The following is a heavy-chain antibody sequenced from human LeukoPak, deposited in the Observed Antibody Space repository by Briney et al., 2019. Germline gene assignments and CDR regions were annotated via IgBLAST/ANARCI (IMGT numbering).Heavy chain of an antibody. CDR1: GFTFSSYW. V-gene: IGHV3-7*01. CDR3: ARVGVVVDYYYYGMDV. D-gene: IGHD2-15*01. CDR2: IKQDGSEK. J-gene: IGHJ6*02. Sequence: GGSLRLSCAASGFTFSSYWMSWVRQAPGKGLEWVANIKQDGSEKYCVDSVKGRFTISRDNAKNSLYLQMNSLRAEDTAVYYCARVGVVVDYYYYGMDVWGQGTTVTVSS.